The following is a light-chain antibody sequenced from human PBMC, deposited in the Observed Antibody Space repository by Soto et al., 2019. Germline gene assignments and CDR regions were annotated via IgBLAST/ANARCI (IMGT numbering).Light chain of an antibody. Sequence: QSVLTQSPSASGSRGQSVTISCTGTSSDIGGYNSVSWYQQHPGKAPKVMIYDVSKRPSGVPDRFSGSKSGNTASLTVSALQAEDEADYYCSSYTDRKNLVFGTGTKV. J-gene: IGLJ1*01. CDR3: SSYTDRKNLV. V-gene: IGLV2-8*01. CDR1: SSDIGGYNS. CDR2: DVS.